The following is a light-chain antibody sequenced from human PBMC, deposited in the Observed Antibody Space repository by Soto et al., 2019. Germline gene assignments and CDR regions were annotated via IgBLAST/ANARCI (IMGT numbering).Light chain of an antibody. J-gene: IGLJ2*01. CDR1: SSNIGAGYD. Sequence: QSVLTQPPSVSGAPGQRVTISCTGSSSNIGAGYDVHWYQQLPGTAPKLLIYGNSNRPSGVPDRFSGSKSGTSASLAITGLQAEDEADYYCQSYDSSLNGVIFGGVTKLTVL. CDR3: QSYDSSLNGVI. CDR2: GNS. V-gene: IGLV1-40*01.